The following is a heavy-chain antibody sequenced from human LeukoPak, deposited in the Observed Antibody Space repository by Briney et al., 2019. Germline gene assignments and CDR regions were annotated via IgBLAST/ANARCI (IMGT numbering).Heavy chain of an antibody. J-gene: IGHJ6*02. CDR1: GFTFSNYG. D-gene: IGHD3-16*01. CDR2: MWVGHDGSNE. CDR3: SRDRFPHDDAHYGMDV. Sequence: GALLLSCAAAGFTFSNYGMYCVRQAPGKGLGWVAVMWVGHDGSNEYYADSVKGRFTIARDNSKNTLYLQMVSLRAEDTADYYCSRDRFPHDDAHYGMDVWGQGTTVTVSS. V-gene: IGHV3-33*01.